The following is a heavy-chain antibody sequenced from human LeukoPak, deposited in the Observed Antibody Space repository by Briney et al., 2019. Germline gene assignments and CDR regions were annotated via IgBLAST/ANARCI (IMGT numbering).Heavy chain of an antibody. CDR2: INHSGST. Sequence: PSETLSLTCAVYGGSFSGYYGSWIRQPPGKGLEWIGEINHSGSTNYNPSLKSRVTISVDTSKNQFSLKLSSVTAADTAVYYCARPGVFYGSGSYFSEWGQGTLVTVSS. V-gene: IGHV4-34*01. CDR1: GGSFSGYY. D-gene: IGHD3-10*01. CDR3: ARPGVFYGSGSYFSE. J-gene: IGHJ4*02.